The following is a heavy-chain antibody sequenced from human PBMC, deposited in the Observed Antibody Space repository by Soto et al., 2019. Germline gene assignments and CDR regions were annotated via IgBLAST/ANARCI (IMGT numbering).Heavy chain of an antibody. J-gene: IGHJ5*02. D-gene: IGHD5-12*01. CDR1: GGTFSNYA. CDR2: IIPIFGTT. V-gene: IGHV1-69*15. Sequence: QVQLVQSGAEVKKPGSSVKVSCKASGGTFSNYAITWVRQAPGQGLEWVGRIIPIFGTTNVAQKFQGRVTGTADESTTTANMELSGLRSDDTAGYYCAKDGGADGYFGHWLDPWGQGTLVTVSS. CDR3: AKDGGADGYFGHWLDP.